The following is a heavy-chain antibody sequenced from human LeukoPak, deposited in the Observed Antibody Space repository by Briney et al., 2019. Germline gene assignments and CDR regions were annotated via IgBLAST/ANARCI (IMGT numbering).Heavy chain of an antibody. V-gene: IGHV4-34*01. CDR1: GDSFSGYY. CDR2: INHSGTT. CDR3: ARGYYDFWSGYFDY. Sequence: SETLSLTCAVYGDSFSGYYWSWIRQPPGKGLEWIGEINHSGTTNYNPSLKSRVTISVDTSKNQFSLKLSSVTAADTAVYYCARGYYDFWSGYFDYWGQGTLVTVSS. J-gene: IGHJ4*02. D-gene: IGHD3-3*01.